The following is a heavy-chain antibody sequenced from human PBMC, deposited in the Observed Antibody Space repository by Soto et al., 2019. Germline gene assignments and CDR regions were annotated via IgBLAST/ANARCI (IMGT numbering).Heavy chain of an antibody. J-gene: IGHJ6*02. Sequence: SETLCLTCAVYGGSFSGYYWSWIRQPPGKGLEWIGEINHSGSTNYNPSLKSRVTISVDTSKNQFSLKLSSVTAADTAVYYCARGRHILTGYYRDLNYGMDVWGQGTTVTVSS. CDR1: GGSFSGYY. CDR3: ARGRHILTGYYRDLNYGMDV. D-gene: IGHD3-9*01. CDR2: INHSGST. V-gene: IGHV4-34*01.